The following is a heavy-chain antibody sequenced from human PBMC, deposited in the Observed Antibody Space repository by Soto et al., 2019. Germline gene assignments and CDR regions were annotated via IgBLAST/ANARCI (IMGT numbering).Heavy chain of an antibody. CDR2: ISNRGDT. CDR3: AREPRYCRGGSCSITGDAFAI. J-gene: IGHJ3*02. CDR1: GFIVSDTY. Sequence: EVQLVESGGGLVQPGGSLRLSCTASGFIVSDTYMNWVRQAPGKGLEWVSVISNRGDTHYADSVRGRFSLSRDIADNTLHLQMNNLRVEDTAVYYCAREPRYCRGGSCSITGDAFAIWGQGTMVTVSS. V-gene: IGHV3-66*01. D-gene: IGHD2-15*01.